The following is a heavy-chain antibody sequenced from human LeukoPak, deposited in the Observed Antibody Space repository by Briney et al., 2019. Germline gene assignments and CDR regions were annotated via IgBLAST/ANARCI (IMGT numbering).Heavy chain of an antibody. D-gene: IGHD6-19*01. CDR3: ARFNGSGGYYFDY. CDR1: GFTFSSYS. V-gene: IGHV3-21*01. J-gene: IGHJ4*02. CDR2: ISSSSSYI. Sequence: GGSLTLSCAASGFTFSSYSMNWVRQAPGKGLEWVSSISSSSSYIYYADSVKGRFTISRDNAKNSLYLQMNSLRAEDTAVYYCARFNGSGGYYFDYWGQGTLVTVSS.